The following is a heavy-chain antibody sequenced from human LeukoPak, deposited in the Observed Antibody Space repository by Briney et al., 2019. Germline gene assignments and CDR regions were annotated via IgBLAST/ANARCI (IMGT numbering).Heavy chain of an antibody. CDR2: INHSGST. CDR1: GGSFSGYY. V-gene: IGHV4-34*01. D-gene: IGHD3-9*01. CDR3: AREPEYYDILTGYYPSYYFDY. J-gene: IGHJ4*02. Sequence: SETLSLTCAVYGGSFSGYYWSWIRQPPGKGLEWIGEINHSGSTNYNPSLKSRVTISVDTSKNQFSLKLSSVTAADTAVYYCAREPEYYDILTGYYPSYYFDYWGQGTLVTVSS.